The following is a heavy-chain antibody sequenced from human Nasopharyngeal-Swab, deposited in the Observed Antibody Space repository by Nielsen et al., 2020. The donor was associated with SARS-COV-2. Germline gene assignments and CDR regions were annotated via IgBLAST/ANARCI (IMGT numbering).Heavy chain of an antibody. D-gene: IGHD3-16*02. CDR3: ARQGVFVPAYFHQYYMDV. CDR2: IKQDGSEK. CDR1: GFSFSTYW. J-gene: IGHJ6*03. Sequence: SLRLSCAASGFSFSTYWMTWVRQAPGTGLEWVANIKQDGSEKYYVDSVKGRFTVSRDNPKNLLYLQVNSLRAEDTAVYYCARQGVFVPAYFHQYYMDVWGKGTTVTVSS. V-gene: IGHV3-7*03.